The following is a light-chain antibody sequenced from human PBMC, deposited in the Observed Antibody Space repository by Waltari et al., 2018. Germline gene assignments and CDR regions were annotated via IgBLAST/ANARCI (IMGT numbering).Light chain of an antibody. CDR3: QQYVTLPAT. V-gene: IGKV3-20*01. CDR1: QSVRWF. CDR2: HAS. J-gene: IGKJ1*01. Sequence: EIVLTQYPDTLSLSPEERATLSCRASQSVRWFLAWYQQKPGQAPRRLIYHASSRATGIPDRFSGSGSGTDLSLTISRLEPEDFAVYYCQQYVTLPATFGQGTKLEIK.